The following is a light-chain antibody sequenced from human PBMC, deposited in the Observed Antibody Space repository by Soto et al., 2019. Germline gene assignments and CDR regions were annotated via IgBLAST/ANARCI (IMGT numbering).Light chain of an antibody. V-gene: IGLV2-14*01. J-gene: IGLJ1*01. Sequence: QSMLTQPASVSGSPGQSITISCTGTSSDVAFYNHVSWYQQHPGKAPKLLIYEVNNRPSGVSHRFSGSKSGNTASLTISGLQAEDEADYYCSSFASTHTYVFGTGTKV. CDR3: SSFASTHTYV. CDR2: EVN. CDR1: SSDVAFYNH.